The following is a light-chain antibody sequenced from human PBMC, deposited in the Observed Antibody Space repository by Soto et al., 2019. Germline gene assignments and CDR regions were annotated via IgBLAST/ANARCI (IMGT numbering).Light chain of an antibody. Sequence: DIQMTQSPPSLSASVGDRVTVTCRASQGIGNSLAWYQQKTGRRPELLIYDASTLQSGVPSRFSGSGSGTDFTLTITSLRPEDAARYYCQKYNTAPLTFGGGTRVDIK. CDR1: QGIGNS. J-gene: IGKJ4*01. CDR2: DAS. CDR3: QKYNTAPLT. V-gene: IGKV1-27*01.